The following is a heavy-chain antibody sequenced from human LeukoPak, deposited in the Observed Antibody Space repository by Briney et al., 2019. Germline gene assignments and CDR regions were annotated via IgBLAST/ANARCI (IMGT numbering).Heavy chain of an antibody. J-gene: IGHJ4*02. V-gene: IGHV3-23*01. Sequence: GGSLRLSCAAYGFTFSSYAMSWVRQAPGKGLEWVSAISRSGGSTYYADPVKGRFTIFRDDSKNTLYLQMNSLRAEDTAVYYCAKSRNYYGSGTFDYWGQGTLVTVSS. CDR3: AKSRNYYGSGTFDY. CDR1: GFTFSSYA. D-gene: IGHD3-10*01. CDR2: ISRSGGST.